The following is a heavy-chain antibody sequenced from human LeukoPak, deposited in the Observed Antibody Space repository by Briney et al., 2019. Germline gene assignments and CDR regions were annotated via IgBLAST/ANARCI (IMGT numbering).Heavy chain of an antibody. Sequence: GGSLRLSCAASGFTFSSYGMHWVRQAPGKGLEWVAFIRYDGSNKYYADSVKGRFTISRDNAKNSLYLQMNSLRAEDTAVYYCARENWFDPWGQGTLVTVSS. CDR2: IRYDGSNK. V-gene: IGHV3-30*02. CDR3: ARENWFDP. CDR1: GFTFSSYG. J-gene: IGHJ5*02.